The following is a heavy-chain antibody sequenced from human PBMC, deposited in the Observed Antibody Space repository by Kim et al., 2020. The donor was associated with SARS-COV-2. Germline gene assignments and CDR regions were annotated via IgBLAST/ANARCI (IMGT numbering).Heavy chain of an antibody. CDR1: GGSFSGYY. J-gene: IGHJ6*02. Sequence: SETLSLTCAVYGGSFSGYYWSWIRQPPGKGLEWIGEINHSGSTNYNPSLKSRVTISVDTSKNQFSLKLSSVTAADTAVYYCARFLGLYSNPSYGMDVWGQGTTVTVSS. V-gene: IGHV4-34*01. D-gene: IGHD4-4*01. CDR3: ARFLGLYSNPSYGMDV. CDR2: INHSGST.